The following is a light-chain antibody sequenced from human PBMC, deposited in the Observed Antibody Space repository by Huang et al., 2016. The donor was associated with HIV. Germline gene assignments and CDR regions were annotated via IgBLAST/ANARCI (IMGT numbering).Light chain of an antibody. J-gene: IGKJ1*01. V-gene: IGKV3D-15*01. CDR2: GAS. Sequence: EIVMTQSPATLSVSPGERATLSCRAGQSIGSNLAWYQQKPGQAPRLLIYGASTRATGIPTRFSGSGSGTEFTLTISSLQSEDVAFYYCQQYNNWPPWTFGQGTKVEIK. CDR3: QQYNNWPPWT. CDR1: QSIGSN.